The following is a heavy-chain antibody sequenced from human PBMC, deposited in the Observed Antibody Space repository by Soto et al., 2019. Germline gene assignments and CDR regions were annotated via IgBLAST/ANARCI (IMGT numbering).Heavy chain of an antibody. CDR3: ARKEIAGNSVDF. D-gene: IGHD6-13*01. CDR2: IYPGDSDT. J-gene: IGHJ4*02. Sequence: GESLKISCKASGYSFTTYWIGWVRQMPGKGLEWMGIIYPGDSDTRYSPSFQGQVTISADKSISTAYLQWSSLKASDSAMFYCARKEIAGNSVDFWGQGTLVTVSS. CDR1: GYSFTTYW. V-gene: IGHV5-51*01.